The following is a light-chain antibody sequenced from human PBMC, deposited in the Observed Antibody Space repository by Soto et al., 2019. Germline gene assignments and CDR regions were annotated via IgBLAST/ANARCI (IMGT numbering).Light chain of an antibody. V-gene: IGLV2-14*01. CDR3: SSYTSSSTPYA. CDR2: EVS. Sequence: QSVLTQPASVSGSPGQSLTISCTGTSSDFGCYNYVSCYQQHPGKAPKHMIYEVSNRPSGVSNRFSGSKSGNTASLTISGLQAEDEADYYCSSYTSSSTPYAFGTGTMVTVL. CDR1: SSDFGCYNY. J-gene: IGLJ1*01.